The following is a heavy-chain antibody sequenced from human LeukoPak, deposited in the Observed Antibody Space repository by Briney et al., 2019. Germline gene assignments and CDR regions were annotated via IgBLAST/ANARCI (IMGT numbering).Heavy chain of an antibody. CDR2: INPNSGGT. Sequence: GASVKVSCKASGYTFSGYYIHWVRQAPGQGLEWMGWINPNSGGTNYVQKFQGRVTMTRGTSISTAYTELNRLRYDDTAVYYCARGCSTASCYNAFDIWGQGTMVTVSS. CDR3: ARGCSTASCYNAFDI. CDR1: GYTFSGYY. J-gene: IGHJ3*02. D-gene: IGHD2-2*02. V-gene: IGHV1-2*02.